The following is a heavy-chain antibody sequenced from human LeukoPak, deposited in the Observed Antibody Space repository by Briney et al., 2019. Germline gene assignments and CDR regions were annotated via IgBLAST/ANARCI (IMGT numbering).Heavy chain of an antibody. Sequence: SGTRSLTCGVSGGSITTTNYWSWVRQPPGGGLEWIGEVSLAGRTRYNPSLKNRVNISIDESKNHLYLNLASVTAADTAVYYCSRESGPFCPFGHWGQGTLVAVTS. CDR1: GGSITTTNY. D-gene: IGHD1-26*01. V-gene: IGHV4-4*02. J-gene: IGHJ4*02. CDR3: SRESGPFCPFGH. CDR2: VSLAGRT.